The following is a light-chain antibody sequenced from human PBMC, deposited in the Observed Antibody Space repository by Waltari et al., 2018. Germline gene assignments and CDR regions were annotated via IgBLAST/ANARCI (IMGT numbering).Light chain of an antibody. J-gene: IGLJ2*01. CDR1: SGYTNYK. CDR3: GADHGNGSKGV. Sequence: QPVVTQTPSASASLGASVTLTRTLSSGYTNYKVAWYQQSPGKGPRFVMRVGSGGIVGSKGDGIPDRFSVLGSGLNRYLTIKNIQEEDESDYHCGADHGNGSKGVFGGGTKLTV. V-gene: IGLV9-49*01. CDR2: VGSGGIVG.